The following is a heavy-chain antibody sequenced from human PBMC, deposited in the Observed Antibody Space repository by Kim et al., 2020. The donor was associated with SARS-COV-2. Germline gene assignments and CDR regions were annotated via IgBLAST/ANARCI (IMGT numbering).Heavy chain of an antibody. CDR3: TREVVVPAAQYYDFWSGYGNYGMDV. V-gene: IGHV3-49*03. CDR1: GFTFGDYA. J-gene: IGHJ6*02. D-gene: IGHD3-3*01. Sequence: GGSLRLSCTASGFTFGDYAMSWFRQAPGKGLEWVGFIRSKAYGGTTEYAASVKGRFTISSDDSKSIAYLQMNSLKTEDTAVYYCTREVVVPAAQYYDFWSGYGNYGMDVWGQGTTVTVSS. CDR2: IRSKAYGGTT.